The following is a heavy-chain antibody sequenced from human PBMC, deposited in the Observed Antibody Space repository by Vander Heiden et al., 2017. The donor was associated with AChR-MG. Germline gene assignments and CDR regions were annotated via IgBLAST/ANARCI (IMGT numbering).Heavy chain of an antibody. CDR3: AKDYAFDN. J-gene: IGHJ4*02. D-gene: IGHD3-16*01. Sequence: EVHLLQSGGGLAQPGGSLRLSCSASGFTSSSYGMTWVRQAPGKGLEWVAAITASGDNTYYAESVKGRFTISRDNSKNTLYLQMNSLRAEDTAIFYCAKDYAFDNWGQGTLVTVSS. CDR1: GFTSSSYG. CDR2: ITASGDNT. V-gene: IGHV3-23*01.